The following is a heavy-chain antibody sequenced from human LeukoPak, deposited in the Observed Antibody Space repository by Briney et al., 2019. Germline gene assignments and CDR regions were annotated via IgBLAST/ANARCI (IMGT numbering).Heavy chain of an antibody. J-gene: IGHJ4*02. Sequence: ASVKVSCKVSGKTLSDLSIHWLRQPPGKGLEWLGGSDPEDGERIYAQMFQGRVTMTEDTSIDSAYMELSSLRSEDTAVYYCVTGFTTMAVDYFDYWGQGTLVTVSP. V-gene: IGHV1-24*01. D-gene: IGHD5-18*01. CDR3: VTGFTTMAVDYFDY. CDR2: SDPEDGER. CDR1: GKTLSDLS.